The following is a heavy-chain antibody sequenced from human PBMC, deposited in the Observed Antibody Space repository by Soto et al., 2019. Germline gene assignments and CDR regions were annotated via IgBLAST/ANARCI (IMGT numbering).Heavy chain of an antibody. V-gene: IGHV3-11*05. CDR1: GFTFSDYY. J-gene: IGHJ4*02. D-gene: IGHD3-3*01. Sequence: QVQLVESGGGLVKPGGSLRLSCAASGFTFSDYYMSWIRQAPGKGREWVSYVSSSSRYTNYADAVKGRFTISRVNAKKTLYLQMNSRGAEDTAVYCCARLWRGCTDYWGQGSLVTVSS. CDR2: VSSSSRYT. CDR3: ARLWRGCTDY.